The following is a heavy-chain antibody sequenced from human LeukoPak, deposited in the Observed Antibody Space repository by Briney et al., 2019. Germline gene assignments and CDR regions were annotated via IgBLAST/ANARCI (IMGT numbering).Heavy chain of an antibody. Sequence: GGSLRLSCAASGFTVSSNYMSWVRQAPGKGLGWVSVIYSGGSTYYADSVKGRFTISRDNSKNTLYLQMNSLRAEDTAVYYCARSAVRGVISPYYFDYWGQGTLVTVSS. D-gene: IGHD3-10*01. J-gene: IGHJ4*02. CDR2: IYSGGST. CDR3: ARSAVRGVISPYYFDY. V-gene: IGHV3-66*01. CDR1: GFTVSSNY.